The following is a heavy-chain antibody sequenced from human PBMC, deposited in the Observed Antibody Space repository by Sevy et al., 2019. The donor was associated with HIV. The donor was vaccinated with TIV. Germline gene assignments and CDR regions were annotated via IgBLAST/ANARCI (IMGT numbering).Heavy chain of an antibody. D-gene: IGHD2-2*01. V-gene: IGHV3-64D*06. CDR3: VKWGYCSSTSCFRRPPGMDV. Sequence: GGSLRLSCSASGFNFSSYAMHWVGQAPGKGLEYVSAISSNGGSTYYADSVKGRFTISRDNSKNTLYLQMSSLRAEDTAVYYCVKWGYCSSTSCFRRPPGMDVWGQGSTVTVSS. CDR2: ISSNGGST. CDR1: GFNFSSYA. J-gene: IGHJ6*02.